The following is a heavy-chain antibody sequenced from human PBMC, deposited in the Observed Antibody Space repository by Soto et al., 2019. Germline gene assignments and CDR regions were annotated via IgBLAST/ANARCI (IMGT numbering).Heavy chain of an antibody. CDR2: IWYDGSNK. CDR3: ARFSSSWYGRIDY. V-gene: IGHV3-33*01. Sequence: QVPLVESGGGVVQPGRSLRLSCAASGFTFSSYGMHWVRQAPGKGLEWVAVIWYDGSNKYYADSVKGRFTISRDNSTNTLYLQMTSLSAEDTAVYYCARFSSSWYGRIDYWGQGTLVTVSS. CDR1: GFTFSSYG. D-gene: IGHD6-13*01. J-gene: IGHJ4*02.